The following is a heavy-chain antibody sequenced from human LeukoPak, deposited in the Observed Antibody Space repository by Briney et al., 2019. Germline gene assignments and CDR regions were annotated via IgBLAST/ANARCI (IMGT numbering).Heavy chain of an antibody. D-gene: IGHD6-19*01. V-gene: IGHV3-7*01. CDR3: AREAREWLPDY. Sequence: PGGSLRLSCAASGFTFNDYWMTWVRQAPGKGLEWLDDIKKDGRETHYADSVKGRFTILRDNTKNSVFLQMNSLTAEDTAVYYCAREAREWLPDYWGQGTLVTVSS. CDR2: IKKDGRET. CDR1: GFTFNDYW. J-gene: IGHJ4*02.